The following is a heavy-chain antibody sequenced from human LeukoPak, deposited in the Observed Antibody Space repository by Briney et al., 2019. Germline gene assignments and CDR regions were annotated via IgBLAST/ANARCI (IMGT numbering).Heavy chain of an antibody. CDR3: ARERGGYCSGGSCPSPPDV. D-gene: IGHD2-15*01. J-gene: IGHJ6*04. CDR1: GGTFNSYP. Sequence: PRASVKVSCKASGGTFNSYPITWVRQAPGQGLEWMGGIIPIFGTANYAQKFQGRVTITADESTSTAYMELSSLRSEDTAVYYCARERGGYCSGGSCPSPPDVWGKGTTVTVSS. V-gene: IGHV1-69*13. CDR2: IIPIFGTA.